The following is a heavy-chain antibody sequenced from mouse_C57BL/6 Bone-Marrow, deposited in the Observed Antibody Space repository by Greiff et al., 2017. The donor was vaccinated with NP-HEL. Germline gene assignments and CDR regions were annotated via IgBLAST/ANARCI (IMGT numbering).Heavy chain of an antibody. V-gene: IGHV1-59*01. CDR3: ARNYPITGATDY. CDR2: IDPSDSYT. D-gene: IGHD1-1*01. J-gene: IGHJ4*01. Sequence: QVQLQQPGAELVRPGTSVKLSCKASGYTFTSYWMHWVKQRPGQGLEWIGVIDPSDSYTNYNQKFKGKATLTVDTSSSTAYMQLSSLTSEDSAVYYCARNYPITGATDYWGQGTSVTVSS. CDR1: GYTFTSYW.